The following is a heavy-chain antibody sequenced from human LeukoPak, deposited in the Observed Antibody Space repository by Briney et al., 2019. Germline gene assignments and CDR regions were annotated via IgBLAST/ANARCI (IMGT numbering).Heavy chain of an antibody. Sequence: PGGSLRLSCAPSGFAFSRNLMHWVRQAPGKGLVWVSRINSDGSATHYADSVKGRFTISRDNAKNTLYLQMNSLRAEDTAVYYCATDPDSGGWSTFDYWGQGTLVTVSS. CDR1: GFAFSRNL. D-gene: IGHD6-19*01. V-gene: IGHV3-74*01. J-gene: IGHJ4*02. CDR2: INSDGSAT. CDR3: ATDPDSGGWSTFDY.